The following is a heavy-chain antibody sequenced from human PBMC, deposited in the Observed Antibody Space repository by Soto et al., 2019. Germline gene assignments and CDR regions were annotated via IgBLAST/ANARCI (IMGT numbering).Heavy chain of an antibody. J-gene: IGHJ4*02. CDR2: IYYGGTS. Sequence: PXETLSVTSEVSGASTTNYAWTWIRQSPGKGLEWIGYIYYGGTSSYNSSLKGRVTVSVDMSTNQFYLTLNSVTAADTAVYYCEMYYGPGQEYWGQGTLVTVSS. D-gene: IGHD3-10*01. V-gene: IGHV4-59*01. CDR1: GASTTNYA. CDR3: EMYYGPGQEY.